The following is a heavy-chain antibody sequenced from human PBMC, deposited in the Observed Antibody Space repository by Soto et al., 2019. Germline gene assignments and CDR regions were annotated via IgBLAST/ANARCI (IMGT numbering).Heavy chain of an antibody. CDR1: GFTFSNAW. D-gene: IGHD2-2*02. J-gene: IGHJ3*02. CDR2: IKSKTDGGTT. Sequence: GGSLRLSCAASGFTFSNAWMSWVRQAPGKGLEWVGRIKSKTDGGTTDYAAPVKGRFTISRDDSKNTLYLQMNSLKTEDTAVYYCTTGLGYCSSNSCYNLRAFDIWGQGTMVTVSS. V-gene: IGHV3-15*01. CDR3: TTGLGYCSSNSCYNLRAFDI.